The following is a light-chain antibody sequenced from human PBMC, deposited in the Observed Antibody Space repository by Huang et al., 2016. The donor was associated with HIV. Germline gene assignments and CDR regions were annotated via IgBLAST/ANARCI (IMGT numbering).Light chain of an antibody. CDR1: QRIGTN. V-gene: IGKV3-15*01. CDR2: GGS. CDR3: QQYQVWPPAT. J-gene: IGKJ1*01. Sequence: EIVMTQSPATLSLSPGERATLSCRASQRIGTNLAWYQQNPGQAPRLLIYGGSTRASGIPDRFSGSRSGTEFTLTIYSLQAEDFAVYYCQQYQVWPPATFGQGTRVEIK.